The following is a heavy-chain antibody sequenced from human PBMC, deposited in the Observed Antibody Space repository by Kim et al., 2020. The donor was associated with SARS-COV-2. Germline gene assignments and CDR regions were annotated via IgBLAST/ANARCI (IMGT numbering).Heavy chain of an antibody. J-gene: IGHJ4*02. CDR2: ISDDSTYK. V-gene: IGHV3-30*04. D-gene: IGHD4-17*01. CDR1: GFTFSSYA. Sequence: GGSLRLPCAASGFTFSSYAIHWVRQAPGAGLEWVAAISDDSTYKYYADSVKGRFTISRDNSNNTLYLQMNSLRSDDTAVYYCARDRTTVTLDFWGQGTLVTVSS. CDR3: ARDRTTVTLDF.